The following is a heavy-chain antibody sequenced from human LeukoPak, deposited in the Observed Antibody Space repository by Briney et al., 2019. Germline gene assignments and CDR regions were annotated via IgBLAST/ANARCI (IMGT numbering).Heavy chain of an antibody. CDR3: ARRIVATIAQYYFDY. CDR2: ISSSGSTI. CDR1: GFTFSDYY. D-gene: IGHD5-12*01. Sequence: GGSLRLSCAASGFTFSDYYMSWIRQAPGKGLEWVSYISSSGSTIYYADSVKGRFTISRDNAKNSLYLQMHSLRAEDTAVYYCARRIVATIAQYYFDYWGQGTLVTVSS. J-gene: IGHJ4*02. V-gene: IGHV3-11*04.